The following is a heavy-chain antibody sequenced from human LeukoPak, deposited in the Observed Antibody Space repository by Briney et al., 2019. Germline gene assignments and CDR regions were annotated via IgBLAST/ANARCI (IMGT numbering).Heavy chain of an antibody. V-gene: IGHV4-59*08. CDR2: IYYSGST. CDR3: ARHTRRYGLRYFDWLSKDDAFDI. J-gene: IGHJ3*02. CDR1: GGSISSYY. Sequence: SETLSLTCTVSGGSISSYYWSWIRQPPGKGLEWIGYIYYSGSTNYNPSLKSRVTISVDTSKNQFSLKLSSVTAADTAMYYCARHTRRYGLRYFDWLSKDDAFDIWGQGTMVTVSS. D-gene: IGHD3-9*01.